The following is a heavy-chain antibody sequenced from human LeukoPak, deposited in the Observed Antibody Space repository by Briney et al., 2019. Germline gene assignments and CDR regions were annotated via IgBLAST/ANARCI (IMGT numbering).Heavy chain of an antibody. Sequence: PGGSLRLSCAASGFTFRNYWMHWVRQAPGKGLVWVSTIKPDATYTMYADFVKGRFTVSRDNAKNTLYLQMNSLRAEDTAVYYCARDLGFTYYDSSGYYSRFDYWGQGTLVTVSS. CDR3: ARDLGFTYYDSSGYYSRFDY. CDR2: IKPDATYT. J-gene: IGHJ4*02. CDR1: GFTFRNYW. D-gene: IGHD3-22*01. V-gene: IGHV3-74*03.